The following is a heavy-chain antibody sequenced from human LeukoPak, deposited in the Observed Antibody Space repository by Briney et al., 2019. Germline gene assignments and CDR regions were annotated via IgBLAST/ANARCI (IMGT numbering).Heavy chain of an antibody. CDR2: ISSSGGST. J-gene: IGHJ4*02. D-gene: IGHD3-22*01. Sequence: PGGSLRLSCAASGFTFSSYAMSWVRQAPGKGLEWVSAISSSGGSTYYADSVKGRFTISRDNSKNTLYLQMNSLRAEDTAVYYCAKDLAITMIVVGLFDYWGQGTLVTVSS. CDR3: AKDLAITMIVVGLFDY. CDR1: GFTFSSYA. V-gene: IGHV3-23*01.